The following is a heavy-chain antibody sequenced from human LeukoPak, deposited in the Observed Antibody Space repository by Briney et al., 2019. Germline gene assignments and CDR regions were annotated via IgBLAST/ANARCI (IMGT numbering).Heavy chain of an antibody. CDR3: AKGATYYYDSSGYYFDY. CDR1: GFTFSSYA. D-gene: IGHD3-22*01. CDR2: ISGSGGST. Sequence: GGSLGLSCAASGFTFSSYAMSWVRQAPGKGLEWVSAISGSGGSTYYADSVKGRFTISRNNSKNTLYLQMNSLRAEDTAVYYCAKGATYYYDSSGYYFDYWGQGTLVTVSS. J-gene: IGHJ4*02. V-gene: IGHV3-23*01.